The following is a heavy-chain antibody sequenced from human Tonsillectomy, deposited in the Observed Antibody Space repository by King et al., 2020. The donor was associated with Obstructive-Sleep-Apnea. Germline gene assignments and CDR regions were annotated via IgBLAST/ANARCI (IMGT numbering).Heavy chain of an antibody. V-gene: IGHV3-48*04. CDR1: GFTFSSYS. J-gene: IGHJ4*02. Sequence: VQLVESGGGLVQPGGSLRLSCAASGFTFSSYSMNWVRQAPGKGLEWVSYISSSSSTIYYADSVKGRFTISRDNAKNSLYLQMNSLRAEDTVVYYCARAFGRYFDWLQEPVWFFFGYWGQGPLLPVS. CDR3: ARAFGRYFDWLQEPVWFFFGY. D-gene: IGHD3-9*01. CDR2: ISSSSSTI.